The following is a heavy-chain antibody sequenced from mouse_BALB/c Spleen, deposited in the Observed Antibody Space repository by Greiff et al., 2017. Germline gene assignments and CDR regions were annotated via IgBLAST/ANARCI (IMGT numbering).Heavy chain of an antibody. CDR1: GYTFSSYW. V-gene: IGHV1-9*01. D-gene: IGHD1-1*01. J-gene: IGHJ4*01. Sequence: VQLQQSGAELMKPGASVKISCKATGYTFSSYWIEWVKQRPGHGLEWIGEILPGSGGTNYNEKFKGKATFTADTSSNTAYMQLSSLTSEDSAVYYCARDYGSSYGYYAMDYWGQGTSVTVSS. CDR3: ARDYGSSYGYYAMDY. CDR2: ILPGSGGT.